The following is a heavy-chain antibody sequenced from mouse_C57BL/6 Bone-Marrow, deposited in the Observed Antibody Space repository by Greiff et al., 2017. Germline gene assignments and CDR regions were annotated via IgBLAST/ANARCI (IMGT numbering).Heavy chain of an antibody. CDR1: GYAFSSSW. Sequence: QVQLQQSGPELVKPGASVKISCKASGYAFSSSWMNWVKQRPGKGLEWIGRIYPGDGDTTYNGKFKGKATLTADKSSSTAYMQLSSLTSEDSAVYFCARGKGYPAGFAYWGQGTLVTVSA. CDR3: ARGKGYPAGFAY. CDR2: IYPGDGDT. J-gene: IGHJ3*01. D-gene: IGHD2-14*01. V-gene: IGHV1-82*01.